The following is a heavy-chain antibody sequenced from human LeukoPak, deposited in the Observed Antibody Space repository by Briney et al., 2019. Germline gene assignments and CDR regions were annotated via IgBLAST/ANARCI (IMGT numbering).Heavy chain of an antibody. D-gene: IGHD4-17*01. J-gene: IGHJ6*03. CDR1: GGSISSYY. Sequence: SETLSLTCTVSGGSISSYYWSWIRQPPGKGLEWIGYIYYSGSTSYNPSLKSRVTISVDTSKNQFSLKLSSVTAADTAVYYCARLHGDYVPYYYYMDVWGKGTTVTVSS. V-gene: IGHV4-59*01. CDR2: IYYSGST. CDR3: ARLHGDYVPYYYYMDV.